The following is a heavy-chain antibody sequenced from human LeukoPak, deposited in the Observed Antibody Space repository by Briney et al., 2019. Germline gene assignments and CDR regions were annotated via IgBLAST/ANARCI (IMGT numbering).Heavy chain of an antibody. CDR1: GFTVSSNY. CDR3: AKALPLYSSTWYFDL. Sequence: PGGSLRLSCAASGFTVSSNYMSWVRQAPGKGLEWVSVIYSGGSTYYADSVKGRFTISRDNSKNTLYLQMNSLRAEDTAVYYCAKALPLYSSTWYFDLWGRGTLVTVSS. V-gene: IGHV3-53*01. J-gene: IGHJ2*01. D-gene: IGHD6-13*01. CDR2: IYSGGST.